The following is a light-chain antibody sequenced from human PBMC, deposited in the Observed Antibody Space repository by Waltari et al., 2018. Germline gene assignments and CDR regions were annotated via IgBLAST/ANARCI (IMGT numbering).Light chain of an antibody. CDR1: NIGTYS. J-gene: IGLJ1*01. Sequence: SYVVTQPPSVSVAPGETATITCGGDNIGTYSVHWYQQKAGPAPVLVIFYDRDRPSGIPDRFSGSNSGNTGTLTISRVEAGDEARYYCHVWHPHVDPGVFGTGTEVTVL. V-gene: IGLV3-21*04. CDR2: YDR. CDR3: HVWHPHVDPGV.